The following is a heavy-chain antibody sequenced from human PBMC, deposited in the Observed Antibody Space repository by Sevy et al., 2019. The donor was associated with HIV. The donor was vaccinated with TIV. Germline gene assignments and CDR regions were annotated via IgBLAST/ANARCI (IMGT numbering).Heavy chain of an antibody. CDR3: ARDLMSGTSYYYYGMDV. V-gene: IGHV1-2*04. CDR2: INPNSGGT. Sequence: ASVKVSCKASGYTFTGYYMHWVRQAPGQGLEWMGWINPNSGGTNYAQKFQGWVTMTRDTSISTAYMELSRLRSDDTAVYYCARDLMSGTSYYYYGMDVWGQGTTVTVSS. CDR1: GYTFTGYY. D-gene: IGHD2-2*01. J-gene: IGHJ6*02.